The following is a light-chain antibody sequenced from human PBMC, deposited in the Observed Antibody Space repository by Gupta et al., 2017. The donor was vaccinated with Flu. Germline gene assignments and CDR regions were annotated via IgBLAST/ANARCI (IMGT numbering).Light chain of an antibody. CDR1: QSVLYSSNNKNY. V-gene: IGKV4-1*01. CDR3: QQYYSTPWA. J-gene: IGKJ1*01. Sequence: NCKSSQSVLYSSNNKNYLAWYKQKPGQPPKLLIYWASTRESGVPDRFSGSGSGTDFTLTISSLQAEDVAVYYCQQYYSTPWAFGQGTKVEIK. CDR2: WAS.